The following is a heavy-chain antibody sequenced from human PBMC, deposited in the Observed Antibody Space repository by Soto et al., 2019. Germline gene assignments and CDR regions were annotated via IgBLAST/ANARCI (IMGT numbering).Heavy chain of an antibody. V-gene: IGHV3-11*06. J-gene: IGHJ3*02. CDR2: ISSSSSYT. CDR3: ARALHVLSLRFLEWSDYDAFDI. CDR1: GFTFSDYY. Sequence: GGSLRLSCAASGFTFSDYYMSWIRQAPGKGLEWVSYISSSSSYTNYADSVKGRFTISRDNAKNSLYLQMNSLRAEDTAVYYCARALHVLSLRFLEWSDYDAFDIWGQGTMVTVSS. D-gene: IGHD3-3*01.